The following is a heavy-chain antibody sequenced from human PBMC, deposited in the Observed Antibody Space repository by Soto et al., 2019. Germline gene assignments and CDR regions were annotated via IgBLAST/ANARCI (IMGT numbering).Heavy chain of an antibody. CDR1: GGSISSGGYY. Sequence: SETLSLTCTVSGGSISSGGYYWSWIRQHPGKGLEWIGYIYYSGSTYYNPSLKSRVTISVDTSKNQFSLKLSSVTAADTAVYYCARELGYSYGRTVEDYYYYGMDVWGQGTTVTVSS. V-gene: IGHV4-31*03. D-gene: IGHD5-18*01. J-gene: IGHJ6*02. CDR3: ARELGYSYGRTVEDYYYYGMDV. CDR2: IYYSGST.